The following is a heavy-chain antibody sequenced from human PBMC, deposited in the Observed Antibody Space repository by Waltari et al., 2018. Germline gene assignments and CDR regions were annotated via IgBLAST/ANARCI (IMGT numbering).Heavy chain of an antibody. CDR3: AKGGFMTKVTTNGMDV. D-gene: IGHD4-4*01. CDR2: ISGSGGLT. Sequence: EVQLLESGGGLAQPGGSLRLSCEGSGFSFRTYAVSWVRQGPGKGAKWVSGISGSGGLTDYADSVKGRFAISRDNSKNTLYLQRNSLRAEDTAVYYCAKGGFMTKVTTNGMDVWGQGTTVTVSS. V-gene: IGHV3-23*01. J-gene: IGHJ6*02. CDR1: GFSFRTYA.